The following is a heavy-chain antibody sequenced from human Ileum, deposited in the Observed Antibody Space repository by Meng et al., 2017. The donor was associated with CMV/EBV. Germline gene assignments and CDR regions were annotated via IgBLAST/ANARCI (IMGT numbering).Heavy chain of an antibody. D-gene: IGHD3-10*01. Sequence: GGSLRLSCAASGFTFSSYGMHWVRQAPGQGLEWVGRITAMFDKSDYAQKFQGRVTFTADKSANTAYMELTSLRPDDSAVYYCAEIKLGITHDAFDIWGQGTMVTVSS. CDR1: GFTFSSYG. CDR3: AEIKLGITHDAFDI. CDR2: ITAMFDKS. V-gene: IGHV1-69*04. J-gene: IGHJ3*02.